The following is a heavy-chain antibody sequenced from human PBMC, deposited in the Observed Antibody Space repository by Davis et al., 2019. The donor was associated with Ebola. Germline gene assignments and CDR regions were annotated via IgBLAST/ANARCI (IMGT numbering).Heavy chain of an antibody. J-gene: IGHJ4*02. V-gene: IGHV3-21*06. D-gene: IGHD3-10*01. CDR3: AKEGLEYYYGSGSYSDY. CDR2: ISSIGNYI. CDR1: GFTFSSYS. Sequence: PGGSLRLSCAASGFTFSSYSMNWVRQAPGKGLEWVSSISSIGNYIHYADSVKGRFTVSRDNSNNTLYLQLNSLRSEDTAVYYCAKEGLEYYYGSGSYSDYWGQGTLVTVSS.